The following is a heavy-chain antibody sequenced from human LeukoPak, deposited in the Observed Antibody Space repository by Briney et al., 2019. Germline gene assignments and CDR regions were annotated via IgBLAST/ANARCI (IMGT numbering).Heavy chain of an antibody. V-gene: IGHV3-9*01. D-gene: IGHD6-13*01. J-gene: IGHJ3*02. Sequence: PGRSLRLSCAASGFTFDDYAMHWVRQAPGKGLEWVSGISWNSGSIGYADSVKSRFTISRDNAKNSLYLQMNSLRAEDTAVYYCASSYSSPGAFDIWGQGTMVTVSS. CDR2: ISWNSGSI. CDR1: GFTFDDYA. CDR3: ASSYSSPGAFDI.